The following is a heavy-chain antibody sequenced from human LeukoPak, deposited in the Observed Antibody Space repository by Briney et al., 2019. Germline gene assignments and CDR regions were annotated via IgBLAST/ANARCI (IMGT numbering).Heavy chain of an antibody. V-gene: IGHV4-39*07. Sequence: SETLSLTCTVSGGSISSSDYYWGWIRQPPGKGLEWIGTIHYSGSTYYNPSLKSRVTISVDTSKNQFSLKLSPVTAADTAVYYCARDHDSSGLTNLYYYYGMDVWGQGTPVTVSS. CDR2: IHYSGST. CDR1: GGSISSSDYY. CDR3: ARDHDSSGLTNLYYYYGMDV. D-gene: IGHD3-22*01. J-gene: IGHJ6*02.